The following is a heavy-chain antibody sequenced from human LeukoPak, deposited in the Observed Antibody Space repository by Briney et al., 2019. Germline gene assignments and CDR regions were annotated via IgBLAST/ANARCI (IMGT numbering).Heavy chain of an antibody. D-gene: IGHD1-14*01. CDR3: ATQQRGNPAY. CDR1: GLTFSSHW. Sequence: GSLRLSCAASGLTFSSHWMHWVRQAPGKGLVWVSRITNDGSSTTYADSVKGRFTVSRDNAKNMLYLQVSSLRAEDTAVYYCATQQRGNPAYWGQGTLVTVSS. V-gene: IGHV3-74*01. CDR2: ITNDGSST. J-gene: IGHJ4*02.